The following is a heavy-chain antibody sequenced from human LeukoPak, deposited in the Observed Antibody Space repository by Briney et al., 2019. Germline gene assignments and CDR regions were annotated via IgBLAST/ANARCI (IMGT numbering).Heavy chain of an antibody. CDR2: IWYDGSNK. J-gene: IGHJ4*02. V-gene: IGHV3-33*01. Sequence: GGSLRLSCAASGFTFSRYALHWVRQAPGKGLEWVAVIWYDGSNKYYQDSLKGRFTISRDNSRNTLYLQTNSLRAEDTAVYYCARDRKLYYGSGRERDYWGQGTLVTVSS. CDR1: GFTFSRYA. CDR3: ARDRKLYYGSGRERDY. D-gene: IGHD3-10*01.